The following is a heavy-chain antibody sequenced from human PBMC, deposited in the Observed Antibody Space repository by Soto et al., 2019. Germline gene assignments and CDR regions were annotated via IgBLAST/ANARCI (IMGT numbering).Heavy chain of an antibody. V-gene: IGHV1-69*13. CDR3: ERLNCFFLRRQHPPYAKDV. J-gene: IGHJ6*04. D-gene: IGHD1-20*01. CDR1: GGAFISYA. CDR2: IIPIFGTA. Sequence: SEKVSFRSSGGAFISYAISWVRQAPGQGLEWMGGIIPIFGTANYAQKFQGRVTITADESTSTAYMELSSLRSEDTAVYYCERLNCFFLRRQHPPYAKDVPGK.